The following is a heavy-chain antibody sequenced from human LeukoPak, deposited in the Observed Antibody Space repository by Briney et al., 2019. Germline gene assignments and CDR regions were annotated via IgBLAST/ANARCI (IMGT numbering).Heavy chain of an antibody. CDR2: ISSNGGST. CDR1: GFTFSSYA. D-gene: IGHD7-27*01. CDR3: ARDANWGSPLYYFDY. J-gene: IGHJ4*02. V-gene: IGHV3-64*01. Sequence: SGGSLRLSCAASGFTFSSYAMHWVRQAPGKGLEYVSDISSNGGSTYYANSVKGRFTISRDNSKNTLYLQMGSLRAEDMAVYYCARDANWGSPLYYFDYWGQGTLVTVSS.